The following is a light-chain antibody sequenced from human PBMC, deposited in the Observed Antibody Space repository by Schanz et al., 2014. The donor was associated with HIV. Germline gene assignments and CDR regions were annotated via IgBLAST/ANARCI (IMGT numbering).Light chain of an antibody. CDR2: DVS. Sequence: QSALTQPASVSGSPGQSITISCTGTSSDVGAFNSVSWWQQQHPDKAPRLIIYDVSNRPSGVSSRFSGSKSGSAASLTISGLQAEDEADYYCSSYATSRLVFGGGTKLTVL. CDR1: SSDVGAFNS. V-gene: IGLV2-14*01. CDR3: SSYATSRLV. J-gene: IGLJ2*01.